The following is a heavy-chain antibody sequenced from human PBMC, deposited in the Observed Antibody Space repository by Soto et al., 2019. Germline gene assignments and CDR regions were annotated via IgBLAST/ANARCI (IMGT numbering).Heavy chain of an antibody. V-gene: IGHV4-39*01. Sequence: PSETLSLTCTVSGGSITSKNYYWGWIRQPPGKGLEWIGSIFYTGSTYYNQPLKSRVSISVDASTNQLSLTVHSVIAADTAVYYCAKLDWNDRTTANWVDPWGQGTLVTVSS. CDR3: AKLDWNDRTTANWVDP. CDR2: IFYTGST. J-gene: IGHJ5*02. CDR1: GGSITSKNYY. D-gene: IGHD1-1*01.